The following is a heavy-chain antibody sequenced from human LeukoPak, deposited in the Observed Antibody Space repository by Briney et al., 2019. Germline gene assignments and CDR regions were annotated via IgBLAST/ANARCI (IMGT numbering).Heavy chain of an antibody. CDR2: IYSGGST. J-gene: IGHJ4*02. CDR1: GFTFSSYA. V-gene: IGHV3-53*01. CDR3: ARLYYYDSSGYFHN. Sequence: PGGSLRLSCAASGFTFSSYAMSWVRQAPGKGLEWVSVIYSGGSTYYADSVKGRFTISRDNSKNTLYLQMNSLRAEDTAVYYCARLYYYDSSGYFHNWGQGTLVTVSS. D-gene: IGHD3-22*01.